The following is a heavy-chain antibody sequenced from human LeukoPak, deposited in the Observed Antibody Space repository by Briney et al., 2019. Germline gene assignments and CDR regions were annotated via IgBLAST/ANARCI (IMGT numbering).Heavy chain of an antibody. CDR3: AKEDHFAS. CDR1: GFTFDDYT. CDR2: ITWNSGSI. J-gene: IGHJ4*02. V-gene: IGHV3-9*01. Sequence: GGSLRLSCAASGFTFDDYTMHWVRQAPGKGLEWVSGITWNSGSIGYADSVRGRFTIFRDNAENSLYLEKNSLRAEDTALYYCAKEDHFASWGQGTLVNVSS.